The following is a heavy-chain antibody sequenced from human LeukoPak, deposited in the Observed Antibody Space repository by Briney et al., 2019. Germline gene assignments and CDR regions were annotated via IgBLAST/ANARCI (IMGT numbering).Heavy chain of an antibody. J-gene: IGHJ1*01. CDR1: GFTFSSYS. Sequence: GGSLRLSCAASGFTFSSYSMNWVRQAPGKGLEWVSSISSSSSYIYYADSVKGRFTISRDNAKNSLYLQMNSLRAEDTAVYYCARDPPLAAADPPLQHWGQGTLVTVSS. CDR3: ARDPPLAAADPPLQH. D-gene: IGHD6-13*01. CDR2: ISSSSSYI. V-gene: IGHV3-21*01.